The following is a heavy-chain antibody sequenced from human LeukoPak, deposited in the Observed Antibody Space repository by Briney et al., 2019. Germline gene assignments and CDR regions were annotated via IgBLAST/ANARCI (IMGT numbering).Heavy chain of an antibody. D-gene: IGHD2-15*01. CDR1: GFTFSSYA. Sequence: PGRSLRLSCAASGFTFSSYAMHWVRQAPGKGLEWVAVISYDGSNKYYADSVKGRFTISRDNSKNTLYLQMNSLRAEDTAVYYCARVLRRIVVVVAATPLGYWGQGTLVTVSS. CDR2: ISYDGSNK. V-gene: IGHV3-30-3*01. CDR3: ARVLRRIVVVVAATPLGY. J-gene: IGHJ4*02.